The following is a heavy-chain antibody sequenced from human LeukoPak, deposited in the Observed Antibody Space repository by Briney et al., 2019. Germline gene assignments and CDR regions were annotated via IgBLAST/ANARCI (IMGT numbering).Heavy chain of an antibody. CDR2: ISYDGRSK. Sequence: QPGGSLRLSCAASGFTFSSSGMHWVRRAPGKGLEWVAVISYDGRSKYYGDSVKGRFTISRDNSKNTLYLQMNSLRAEDSAVYYCAKDLGYYSSYYYGMDVWGQGTTVTVSS. J-gene: IGHJ6*02. CDR1: GFTFSSSG. D-gene: IGHD4-11*01. CDR3: AKDLGYYSSYYYGMDV. V-gene: IGHV3-30*18.